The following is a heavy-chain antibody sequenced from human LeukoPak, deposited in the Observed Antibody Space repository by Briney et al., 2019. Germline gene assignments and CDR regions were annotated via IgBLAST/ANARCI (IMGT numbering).Heavy chain of an antibody. J-gene: IGHJ5*02. CDR2: IIPIFGTA. CDR3: ARDRPGRYCSSSRCYFASPFDP. V-gene: IGHV1-69*13. D-gene: IGHD2-2*01. CDR1: RGTFSSYA. Sequence: ASVKVSCKASRGTFSSYAISWVRQAPGQGLERMGGIIPIFGTANYAQKFQGRVTITADESTSTAYMELSSLRSEDTAVYYCARDRPGRYCSSSRCYFASPFDPWGQGTLVTVSS.